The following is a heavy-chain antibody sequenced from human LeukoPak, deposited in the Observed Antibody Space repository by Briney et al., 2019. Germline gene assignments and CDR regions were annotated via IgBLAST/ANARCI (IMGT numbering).Heavy chain of an antibody. CDR3: ARETTYYDILTGALDY. D-gene: IGHD3-9*01. Sequence: PGGSLRLSCAASGFTFSSYAMHWVRQAPGKGLEWVAVISYDGSNKYYADSVKGRFTIPRENSKNTLYLQMNSLRAEDTAVYYCARETTYYDILTGALDYWGQGTLVTVSS. J-gene: IGHJ4*02. CDR2: ISYDGSNK. V-gene: IGHV3-30*04. CDR1: GFTFSSYA.